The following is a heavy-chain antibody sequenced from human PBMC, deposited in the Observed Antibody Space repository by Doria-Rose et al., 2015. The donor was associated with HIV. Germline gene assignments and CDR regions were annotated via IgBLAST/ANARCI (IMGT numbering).Heavy chain of an antibody. Sequence: PGKGLESLGYTYYTGTSDYSPSLKSRLNMAVDTSKNQFSLKLSLVTVADTAVYYCARMGSYRELDYWGQGALVIVSA. D-gene: IGHD3-3*01. V-gene: IGHV4-31*02. J-gene: IGHJ4*02. CDR2: TYYTGTS. CDR3: ARMGSYRELDY.